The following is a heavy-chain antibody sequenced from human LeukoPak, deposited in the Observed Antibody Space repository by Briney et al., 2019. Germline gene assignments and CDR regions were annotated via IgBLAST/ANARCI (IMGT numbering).Heavy chain of an antibody. D-gene: IGHD3-3*01. J-gene: IGHJ4*02. CDR1: DSTFSSYV. CDR3: ARRTWEWGFFDY. Sequence: GGALRLSCAASDSTFSSYVMSWVRQAPGKGLEWVSTMSGNGGKTYYADSVKGRFTISRDNSKNTLYLQMNSLRAEDTAVYFCARRTWEWGFFDYWGQGTLVTVSS. CDR2: MSGNGGKT. V-gene: IGHV3-23*01.